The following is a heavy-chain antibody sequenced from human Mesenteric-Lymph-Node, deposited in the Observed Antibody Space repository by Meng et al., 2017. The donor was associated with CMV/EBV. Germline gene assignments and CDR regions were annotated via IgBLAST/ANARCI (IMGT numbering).Heavy chain of an antibody. CDR1: GYSFTSYW. V-gene: IGHV5-51*01. J-gene: IGHJ5*02. CDR3: ARGGLLWFGEGNWFDP. Sequence: SGYSFTSYWLGWVRQMPGKGLEWMGIIYPGDSDTRYSPSFQGQVTISADKSISTAYLQWSSLKASDTAMYYCARGGLLWFGEGNWFDPWGQGTLVTVSS. CDR2: IYPGDSDT. D-gene: IGHD3-10*01.